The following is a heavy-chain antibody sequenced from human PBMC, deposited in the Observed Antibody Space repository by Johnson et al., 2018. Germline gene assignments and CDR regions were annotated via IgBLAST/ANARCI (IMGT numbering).Heavy chain of an antibody. V-gene: IGHV3-23*05. CDR1: GFTFGSRA. CDR2: IYSGGGT. Sequence: VQLVESGGGLVQPGGSRRLSCAASGFTFGSRAITWVRQAPGKGLEWVSTIYSGGGTSQADSVKGRFTISRDNSKKAGYVQVKRLRAEDTAVYYCAKGSGSAHYYMDVGGKGTAVTVS. J-gene: IGHJ6*03. CDR3: AKGSGSAHYYMDV.